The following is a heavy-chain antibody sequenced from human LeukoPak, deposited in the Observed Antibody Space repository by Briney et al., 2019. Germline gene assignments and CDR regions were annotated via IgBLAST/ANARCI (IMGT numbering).Heavy chain of an antibody. J-gene: IGHJ4*02. CDR3: ANGGIVVATTGY. Sequence: PGGSLRLPCAASGFTFSSYGMHWVRQAPGKGLEWVAVISNDGNNKYYAESVKGRFTISRDNSKNTLYLQMNSLRAEDTAVYYCANGGIVVATTGYRGQGTLVTVSS. D-gene: IGHD6-19*01. CDR2: ISNDGNNK. CDR1: GFTFSSYG. V-gene: IGHV3-30*18.